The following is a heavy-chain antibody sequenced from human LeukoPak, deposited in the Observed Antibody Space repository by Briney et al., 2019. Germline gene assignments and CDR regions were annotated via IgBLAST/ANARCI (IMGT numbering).Heavy chain of an antibody. J-gene: IGHJ5*02. Sequence: LSLTCTVSGGSISSSSYYWGWVRQPPGKGLEWISYISTGGDTIYYADSVRGRFTISSDNAKKSLYLQMNSLRAEDTAVYYCARGPPLFAPWGQGTLVTVSS. CDR2: ISTGGDTI. CDR3: ARGPPLFAP. V-gene: IGHV3-11*04. CDR1: GGSISSSSYY.